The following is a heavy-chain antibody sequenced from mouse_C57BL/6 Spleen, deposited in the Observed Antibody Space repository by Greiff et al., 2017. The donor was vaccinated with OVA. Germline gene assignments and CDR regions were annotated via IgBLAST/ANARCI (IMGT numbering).Heavy chain of an antibody. CDR2: IDPSDGET. CDR1: GYTFTSYW. CDR3: ARYGSSYDLDD. Sequence: VKLQQPGAELVRPGSSVKLSCKASGYTFTSYWMHWVKQRPLQGLAWIGNIDPSDGETNYNQKFKDKATLTVDKSSSTAYMQLSSLTSEDCAFYYCARYGSSYDLDDWGKGTTLTVSS. D-gene: IGHD1-1*01. J-gene: IGHJ2*01. V-gene: IGHV1-52*01.